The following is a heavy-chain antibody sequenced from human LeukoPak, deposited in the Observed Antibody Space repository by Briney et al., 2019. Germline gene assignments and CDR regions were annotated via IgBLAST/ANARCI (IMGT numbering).Heavy chain of an antibody. CDR1: GYTFTSYY. Sequence: GASVKVSCKASGYTFTSYYMHWVRQAPGQGLEWMGIINPSGGSTSYAQKFQGRVTMTRDMSTSTVYMELSSLRSEDTAVYYCAREYSFLGYFDYWGQGTLVTVSS. D-gene: IGHD2/OR15-2a*01. CDR2: INPSGGST. V-gene: IGHV1-46*01. CDR3: AREYSFLGYFDY. J-gene: IGHJ4*02.